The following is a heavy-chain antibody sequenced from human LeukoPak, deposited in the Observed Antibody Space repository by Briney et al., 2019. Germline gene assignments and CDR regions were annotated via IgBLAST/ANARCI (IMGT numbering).Heavy chain of an antibody. V-gene: IGHV1-46*01. Sequence: ASVKVXXXXXXYTFXXXXXXXXXQAPGQGLXXXGIINPXGXSTSXXXXXQXXXXXXRDTSTSTVYMELSSLRSEDTAVYYCARPVGHMSGAFDIWGQGTMVTVSS. D-gene: IGHD3-3*01. CDR3: ARPVGHMSGAFDI. CDR2: INPXGXST. J-gene: IGHJ3*02. CDR1: XYTFXXXX.